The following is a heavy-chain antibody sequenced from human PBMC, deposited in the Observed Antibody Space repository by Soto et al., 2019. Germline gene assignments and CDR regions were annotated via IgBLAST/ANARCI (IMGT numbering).Heavy chain of an antibody. D-gene: IGHD2-2*01. CDR3: ARTTDINYCSSICCPHGVNHYQLSV. V-gene: IGHV2-70*11. CDR1: GFSLSTSGMC. Sequence: SGPTLVNPTQTLTLTCTFSGFSLSTSGMCVSWIRQPPGKALEWLARIDWDDDKYYSTSLKTRLTISKDTSKNQVVLTMTNMDPVDTATYYCARTTDINYCSSICCPHGVNHYQLSVWGKGSSVTVSS. J-gene: IGHJ6*04. CDR2: IDWDDDK.